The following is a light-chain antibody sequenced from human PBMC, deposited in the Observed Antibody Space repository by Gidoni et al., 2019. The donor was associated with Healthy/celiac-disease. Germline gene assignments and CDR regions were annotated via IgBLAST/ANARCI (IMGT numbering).Light chain of an antibody. V-gene: IGKV1-5*03. Sequence: DIQMTQSPSTLSASVGDRVTITCRASQSISSWLAWYQQKPGKAPKLLIYKASSLESGVPSRFSGSGSGTEFTHPISSLQPDDFATYYCQQYNSYPLTFGGGTKVEIK. CDR1: QSISSW. CDR3: QQYNSYPLT. J-gene: IGKJ4*01. CDR2: KAS.